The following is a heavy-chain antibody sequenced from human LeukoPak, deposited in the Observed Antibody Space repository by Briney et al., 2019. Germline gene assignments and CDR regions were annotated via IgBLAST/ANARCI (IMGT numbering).Heavy chain of an antibody. J-gene: IGHJ3*02. CDR1: GGTFISYA. D-gene: IGHD1-26*01. CDR3: AREEEWERPGWGAFDI. Sequence: ASVKVSCKASGGTFISYAISWVRQAPGQGLEWMGGIIPIFGTANYAQKFQGRVTITADKSTSTAYMELSSLRSEDTAVYYCAREEEWERPGWGAFDIWGQGTMVTVSS. CDR2: IIPIFGTA. V-gene: IGHV1-69*06.